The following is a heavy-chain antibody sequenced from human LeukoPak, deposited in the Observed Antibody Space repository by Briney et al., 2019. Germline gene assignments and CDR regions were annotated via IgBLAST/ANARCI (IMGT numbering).Heavy chain of an antibody. CDR1: GFTFSSYE. V-gene: IGHV4-4*02. CDR2: IYHSGST. D-gene: IGHD3-9*01. Sequence: GSLRLSCAASGFTFSSYEMNWVRQAPGKGLEWIGEIYHSGSTNYNPSLKSRVTISVDKSKNQFSLKLSSVTAADTAVYYCAGGVYYDILTGPHGVNWFDPWGQGTLVTVSS. J-gene: IGHJ5*02. CDR3: AGGVYYDILTGPHGVNWFDP.